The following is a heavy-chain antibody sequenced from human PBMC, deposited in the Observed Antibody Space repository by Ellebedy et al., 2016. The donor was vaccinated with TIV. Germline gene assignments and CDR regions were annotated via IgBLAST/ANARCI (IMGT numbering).Heavy chain of an antibody. CDR3: ARDNRGYFGSGSYPFDY. Sequence: GGSLRLSCAASGFTFSSYAMSWVRLAPGKGLEWVAVIWSDGNIEYYGDSVKGRFTISRDNSKNTLYLQMNSLRAEDTAVYHCARDNRGYFGSGSYPFDYWGQGTLVTVSS. J-gene: IGHJ4*02. CDR1: GFTFSSYA. D-gene: IGHD3-10*01. V-gene: IGHV3-33*08. CDR2: IWSDGNIE.